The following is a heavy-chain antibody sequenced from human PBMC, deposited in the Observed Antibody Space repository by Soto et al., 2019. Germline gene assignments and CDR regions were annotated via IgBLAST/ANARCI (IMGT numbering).Heavy chain of an antibody. Sequence: PGGSLRLSCAASGFTFSSYDMHWVRQATGKGLEWVSAIGTAGDTYYPGSVKGRFTISRENAKNSLYLQMNSLRAGDTAVYYCARGGVSGPQNYYYGMDVWGQGTTVTVSS. V-gene: IGHV3-13*01. J-gene: IGHJ6*02. CDR2: IGTAGDT. CDR1: GFTFSSYD. D-gene: IGHD6-25*01. CDR3: ARGGVSGPQNYYYGMDV.